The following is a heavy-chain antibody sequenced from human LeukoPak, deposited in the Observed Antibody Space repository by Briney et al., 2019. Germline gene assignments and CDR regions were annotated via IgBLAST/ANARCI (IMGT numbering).Heavy chain of an antibody. CDR2: INHSGST. Sequence: SETLSLTCAVYGGSFSGYYWSWIRQPPGKGLEWIGEINHSGSTNYNPSLKSRVTISVDTSKNQFSLKLRSVTAADTAVYYCASRQLYYYGSRRRDYWGQGTLVTVSS. CDR3: ASRQLYYYGSRRRDY. CDR1: GGSFSGYY. J-gene: IGHJ4*02. D-gene: IGHD3-10*01. V-gene: IGHV4-34*01.